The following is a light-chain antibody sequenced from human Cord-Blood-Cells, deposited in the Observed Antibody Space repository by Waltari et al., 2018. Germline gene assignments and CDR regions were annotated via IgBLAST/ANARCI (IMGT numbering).Light chain of an antibody. CDR3: QQYYSTPWT. CDR2: WAS. J-gene: IGKJ1*01. Sequence: DIVMTQSPDSLAVSLGERATINCKSSQSVLYSHNNKNYLAWYQQKPGQPPKLLIYWASTRESGVPDRFSGSGSGTDFTLTISSLQAEDVAVYYCQQYYSTPWTFGQGTKVEIK. CDR1: QSVLYSHNNKNY. V-gene: IGKV4-1*01.